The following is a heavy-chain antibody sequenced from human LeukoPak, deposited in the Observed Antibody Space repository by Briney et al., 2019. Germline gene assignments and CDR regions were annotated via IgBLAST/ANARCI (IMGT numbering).Heavy chain of an antibody. J-gene: IGHJ4*02. D-gene: IGHD3-10*01. CDR1: GCTFDDYA. V-gene: IGHV3-9*01. CDR2: ISWNSGSI. Sequence: GGSLRLSCAASGCTFDDYAMHWVRQAPGKGLEWVSGISWNSGSIGYADSVKGRFTISGDNAKNSLYLQMNSLRAEDTALYYCARGGGLLWFGEELVFDYWGQGTLVTVSS. CDR3: ARGGGLLWFGEELVFDY.